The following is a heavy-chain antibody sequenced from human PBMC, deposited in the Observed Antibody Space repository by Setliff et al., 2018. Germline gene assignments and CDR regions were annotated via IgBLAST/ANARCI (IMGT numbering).Heavy chain of an antibody. CDR2: IYRTGNT. J-gene: IGHJ6*02. V-gene: IGHV4-38-2*02. D-gene: IGHD5-18*01. Sequence: SETLSLTCAVSGYSISSGYYWAWIRQPPEKGLEWIGSIYRTGNTHYNPSLKSRVTISVDTSKNQFSLKLSSVTAADTAVYYCAREHGYSYGQTYYYYGTDVWGQGTTVTV. CDR1: GYSISSGYY. CDR3: AREHGYSYGQTYYYYGTDV.